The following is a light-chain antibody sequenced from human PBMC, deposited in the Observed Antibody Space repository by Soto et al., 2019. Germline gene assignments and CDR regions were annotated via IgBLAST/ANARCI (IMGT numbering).Light chain of an antibody. CDR1: SSDVGSYNL. CDR2: EGS. V-gene: IGLV2-23*01. CDR3: CSYAGSSTYYV. Sequence: QSALTQPASVSGSPGQSITISCTGTSSDVGSYNLVSWYQQHPGKAHKLMIYEGSKRPSGVSNRFSGSKSGNTASLTISGLQAEDEADYYCCSYAGSSTYYVFGTG. J-gene: IGLJ1*01.